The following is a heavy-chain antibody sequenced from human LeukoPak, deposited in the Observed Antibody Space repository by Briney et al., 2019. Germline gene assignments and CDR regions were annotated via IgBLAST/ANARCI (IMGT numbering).Heavy chain of an antibody. J-gene: IGHJ4*02. CDR2: INPNSGGT. Sequence: ASVKVSCKASGYTFTGYYMHWVRQAPGQGLEWMGWINPNSGGTNYAQKFQGRVTMTRDTSISTAYMELSRLRSDDTAAYYCARSKIAVAGIGLVNWGQGTLVTVSS. CDR3: ARSKIAVAGIGLVN. D-gene: IGHD6-19*01. V-gene: IGHV1-2*02. CDR1: GYTFTGYY.